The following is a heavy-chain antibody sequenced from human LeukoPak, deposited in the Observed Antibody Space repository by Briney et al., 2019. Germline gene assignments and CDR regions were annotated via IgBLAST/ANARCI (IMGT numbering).Heavy chain of an antibody. D-gene: IGHD3-3*01. J-gene: IGHJ4*02. CDR2: ISAYNGNT. CDR3: ATARITIFGVVIDY. CDR1: GYTFTSYG. Sequence: GDSVKVSCKASGYTFTSYGISWVRQAPGQGLEWMGWISAYNGNTNYAQKLQGRVTMTTDTSTSTAYMELRSLRSDDTAVYYCATARITIFGVVIDYWAREPWSPSPQ. V-gene: IGHV1-18*01.